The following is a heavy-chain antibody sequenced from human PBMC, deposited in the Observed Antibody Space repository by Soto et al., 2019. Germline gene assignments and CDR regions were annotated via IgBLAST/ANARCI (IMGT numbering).Heavy chain of an antibody. D-gene: IGHD2-15*01. J-gene: IGHJ6*03. CDR2: IYYSGST. V-gene: IGHV4-59*01. Sequence: SETLSLTCTVSGGSISSYYWSWIRQPPGKGLEWIGYIYYSGSTNYNPSLKSRVTISVDTSKNQFSLKLSSVTAADTAVYYCASDSESKRYCSGGSCYDYYYYMDVWGKGTTVTVSS. CDR1: GGSISSYY. CDR3: ASDSESKRYCSGGSCYDYYYYMDV.